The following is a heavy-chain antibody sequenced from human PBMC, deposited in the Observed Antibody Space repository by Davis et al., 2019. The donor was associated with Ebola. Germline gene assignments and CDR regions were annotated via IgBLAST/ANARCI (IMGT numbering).Heavy chain of an antibody. Sequence: GESLKISCAVSGLTVSSNYMSWVRQAPGKGLEWASYISSSSSTLYYADSVRGRFIISRDSAKSSVSLQLNSLRDDDTAVYYCARGGDSSVWYARFDYWGQGILVTVSS. J-gene: IGHJ4*02. D-gene: IGHD6-13*01. CDR2: ISSSSSTL. V-gene: IGHV3-48*02. CDR3: ARGGDSSVWYARFDY. CDR1: GLTVSSNY.